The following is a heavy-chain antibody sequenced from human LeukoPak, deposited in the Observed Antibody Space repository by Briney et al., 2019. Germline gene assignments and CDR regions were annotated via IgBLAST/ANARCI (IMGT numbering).Heavy chain of an antibody. Sequence: TGGSLRLSCAASGFTFSSYSMNWVRQAPGKGLEWVSYISSSSSTLYYADSVKGRFTISRDNAKNSLYLQMNSLRAEDTAVYYCARDRGNWFDPWGQGTLVTVSS. CDR1: GFTFSSYS. CDR2: ISSSSSTL. D-gene: IGHD3-10*01. V-gene: IGHV3-48*01. CDR3: ARDRGNWFDP. J-gene: IGHJ5*02.